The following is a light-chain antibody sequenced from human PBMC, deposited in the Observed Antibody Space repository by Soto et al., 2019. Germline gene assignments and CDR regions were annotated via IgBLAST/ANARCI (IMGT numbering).Light chain of an antibody. CDR3: QSYDSSLSGWV. CDR2: GNS. Sequence: QSVLTQPPSVSGAPGQRVTISCTYSSSNIGAGYDVHWYQQLPGTAPKLLIYGNSNRPSGVPDRFSGSKSGTSASLAITGLQAEDEADYYCQSYDSSLSGWVFGGGTKLTVL. J-gene: IGLJ3*02. CDR1: SSNIGAGYD. V-gene: IGLV1-40*01.